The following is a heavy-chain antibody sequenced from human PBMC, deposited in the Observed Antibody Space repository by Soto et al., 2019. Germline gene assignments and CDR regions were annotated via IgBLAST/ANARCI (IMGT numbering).Heavy chain of an antibody. Sequence: TGGSLRLSCAASGFTVSSNYMSWVRQAPGKGLEWVSVIYSGGSTYYADSVKGRFTISRDNSKNTVYLQMNSLRAEDTAVYYCARGGDTYYFDYWGQGTLVTVSS. V-gene: IGHV3-53*01. D-gene: IGHD2-21*02. CDR3: ARGGDTYYFDY. CDR1: GFTVSSNY. J-gene: IGHJ4*02. CDR2: IYSGGST.